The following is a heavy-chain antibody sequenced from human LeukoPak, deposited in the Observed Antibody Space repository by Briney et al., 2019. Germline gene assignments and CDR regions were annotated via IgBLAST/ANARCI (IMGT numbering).Heavy chain of an antibody. J-gene: IGHJ6*03. CDR3: ARDHQGGGYDSSGYYYYYYYMDV. D-gene: IGHD3-22*01. CDR1: GGSISSYY. V-gene: IGHV4-4*07. CDR2: IYTSGST. Sequence: PSETLSLTCTVSGGSISSYYWSWIRQPAGKGLEWIGRIYTSGSTNYNPSLKSRVTMSVDASKNQFSLKLSSVTAADTAVYYCARDHQGGGYDSSGYYYYYYYMDVWGKGTTVTVSS.